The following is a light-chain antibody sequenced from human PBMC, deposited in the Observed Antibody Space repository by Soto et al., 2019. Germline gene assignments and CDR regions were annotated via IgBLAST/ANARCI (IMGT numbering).Light chain of an antibody. CDR1: SSDVGGYNY. Sequence: QSALTQPASVSGSPGQSITISCTGTSSDVGGYNYVSWYQQHPGKAPKLMIYEVSNRPSGVSNRFSGSKSGNTASLTISGLQAEDEADYYCSSYTRSSTLYVFGTGTKVNV. CDR3: SSYTRSSTLYV. CDR2: EVS. J-gene: IGLJ1*01. V-gene: IGLV2-14*01.